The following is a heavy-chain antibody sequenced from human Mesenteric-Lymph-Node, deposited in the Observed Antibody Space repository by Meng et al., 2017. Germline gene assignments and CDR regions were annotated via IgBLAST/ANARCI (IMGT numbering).Heavy chain of an antibody. CDR2: IYHSGSS. CDR1: GGSISSSHW. D-gene: IGHD6-19*01. J-gene: IGHJ1*01. V-gene: IGHV4-4*02. Sequence: QVQLQESGPGLAKPSGTLSLTCAVSGGSISSSHWWSWVRQPPGKGLEWIGEIYHSGSSNYNPSLKSRVTISADKSKNHFSLKLSSVTAADTAVYYCARTFSSGWSLFQHWGQGTLVTVSS. CDR3: ARTFSSGWSLFQH.